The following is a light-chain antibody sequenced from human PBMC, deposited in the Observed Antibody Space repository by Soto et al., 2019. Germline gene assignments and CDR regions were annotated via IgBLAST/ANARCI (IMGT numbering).Light chain of an antibody. CDR2: TAS. J-gene: IGKJ1*01. Sequence: HLTQAPASLSTSVLYRVTITFLASQGIISYLSWYRQKPGKAPKLLISTASTLQTGVPSRFSGSGSGTDFTLTISSLQPDDFATYYCQHYNSYSEAFGQGTKVDI. CDR3: QHYNSYSEA. CDR1: QGIISY. V-gene: IGKV1-9*01.